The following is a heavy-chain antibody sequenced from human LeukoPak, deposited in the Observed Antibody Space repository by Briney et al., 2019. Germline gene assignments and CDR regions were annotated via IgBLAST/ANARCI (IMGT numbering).Heavy chain of an antibody. CDR3: ARGSRNYYDYSGYYSY. D-gene: IGHD3-22*01. J-gene: IGHJ4*02. CDR1: GYTFTSYD. V-gene: IGHV1-8*03. CDR2: MNPNSGNT. Sequence: ASVKVSCKASGYTFTSYDINWVRQATGQGLEWMGWMNPNSGNTGYAQKFQGRVTITRNTSISTAYMELSSLRSEDTAVYYCARGSRNYYDYSGYYSYWGQGTLVTVSS.